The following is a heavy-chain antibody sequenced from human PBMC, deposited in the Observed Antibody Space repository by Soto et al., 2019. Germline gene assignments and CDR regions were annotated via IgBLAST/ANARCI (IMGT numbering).Heavy chain of an antibody. V-gene: IGHV1-2*02. CDR2: ISTKSGGT. D-gene: IGHD3-9*01. J-gene: IGHJ4*02. CDR1: GYSFIDYY. Sequence: QVQLVQSGAEVKKPGASVKVSCEASGYSFIDYYTHWVRQAPGQGFEWMGRISTKSGGTNNAQKFEGRVTLTWDTSLNTAYMELSSLKSDDTAVYYCARPPGYISDWYYFDLWGQGTRVTVSS. CDR3: ARPPGYISDWYYFDL.